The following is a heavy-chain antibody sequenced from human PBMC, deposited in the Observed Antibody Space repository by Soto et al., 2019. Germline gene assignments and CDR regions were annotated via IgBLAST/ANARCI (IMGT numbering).Heavy chain of an antibody. CDR2: IKQDGSEK. D-gene: IGHD3-16*01. CDR3: ARDLGGRIPGGAFDI. V-gene: IGHV3-7*01. J-gene: IGHJ3*02. Sequence: GGSLRLSCAASGFTFSSYWMSWVRQAPGKGLEWVANIKQDGSEKYYVDSVKGRFTISRDNAKNSLYLQMNSLRAEDTAVYYCARDLGGRIPGGAFDIWGQGTMVTVSS. CDR1: GFTFSSYW.